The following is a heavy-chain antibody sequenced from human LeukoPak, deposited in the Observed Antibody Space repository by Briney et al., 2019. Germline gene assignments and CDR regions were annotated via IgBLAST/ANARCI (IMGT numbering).Heavy chain of an antibody. D-gene: IGHD3-22*01. Sequence: PGRSLTLSCAASGFTFSSYGMHGVRQATGKGLEGVAVIWYDGSNKYYAASVKGRFTISRDNSKNTLYLQMNSLRAEDTAVYYCARYYYDSSGYYYYYGMDVWGQGTTVTVSS. V-gene: IGHV3-33*01. CDR2: IWYDGSNK. CDR1: GFTFSSYG. J-gene: IGHJ6*02. CDR3: ARYYYDSSGYYYYYGMDV.